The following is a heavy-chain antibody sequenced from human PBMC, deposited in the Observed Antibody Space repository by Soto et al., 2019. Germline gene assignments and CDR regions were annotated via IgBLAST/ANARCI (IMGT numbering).Heavy chain of an antibody. CDR3: ARVPDILTGYYKFYYYMDV. D-gene: IGHD3-9*01. V-gene: IGHV3-48*01. CDR2: ISSSSSTI. J-gene: IGHJ6*03. Sequence: GGSLRLSCAASGFTFSSYAMKWVRQAPGKGLEWVSYISSSSSTIYYADSVKGRFTISRDNAKNSLYLQMNSLRAEDTAVYYCARVPDILTGYYKFYYYMDVWGKGTTVTVSS. CDR1: GFTFSSYA.